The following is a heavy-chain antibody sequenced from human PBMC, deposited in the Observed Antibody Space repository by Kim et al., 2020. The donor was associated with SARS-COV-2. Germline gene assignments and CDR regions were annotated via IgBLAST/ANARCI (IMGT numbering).Heavy chain of an antibody. V-gene: IGHV3-15*01. CDR2: IKSKAESGTT. CDR3: TTANGTPRGRDAFDI. Sequence: GGSLRLSCTTSGFTFNDAWMSWVRQAPGKGLEWVGRIKSKAESGTTDYAAPVKDRFTISRDDSRNTIFLQMNSLKSEDTAMYYCTTANGTPRGRDAFDIWGRGTMVNVSS. J-gene: IGHJ3*02. D-gene: IGHD2-8*01. CDR1: GFTFNDAW.